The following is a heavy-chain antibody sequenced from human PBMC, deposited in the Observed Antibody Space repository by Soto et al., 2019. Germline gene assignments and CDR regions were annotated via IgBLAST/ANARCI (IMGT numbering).Heavy chain of an antibody. Sequence: QVTVKESGPVLVKPTETLTLTCTVSGFSLSNAGLGVSWIRQPPGKALEWLAHIFSNDEKSYSTSLKSRLTISKDTSKSQVVLTMTNTPPADTATYYCASAYGTSWNWFDPWGQGTLVTVSS. CDR3: ASAYGTSWNWFDP. V-gene: IGHV2-26*01. J-gene: IGHJ5*02. CDR1: GFSLSNAGLG. D-gene: IGHD6-13*01. CDR2: IFSNDEK.